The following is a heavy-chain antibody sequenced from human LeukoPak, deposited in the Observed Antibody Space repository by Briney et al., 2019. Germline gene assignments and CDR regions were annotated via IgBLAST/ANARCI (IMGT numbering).Heavy chain of an antibody. J-gene: IGHJ3*02. D-gene: IGHD6-19*01. CDR3: ARFDRSGWSGPDAFDI. CDR2: IKQDGSEK. V-gene: IGHV3-7*01. Sequence: GGSLRLSCAASGFTFSSYWMSWVRQAPGKGLEWVANIKQDGSEKYYVDSVMGRFTISRDNAKNSLYLQMNSLRAEDTAVYYCARFDRSGWSGPDAFDIWGQGTMVTVSS. CDR1: GFTFSSYW.